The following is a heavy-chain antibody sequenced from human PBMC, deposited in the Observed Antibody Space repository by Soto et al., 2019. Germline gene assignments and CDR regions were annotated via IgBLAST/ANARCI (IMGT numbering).Heavy chain of an antibody. Sequence: SENRSLTCTVSGVSIRRDAYYWCWIRQQPGKGLEWIGYIYYSGSTYYNPSLRSPVAMSVDTSKNQFSLTLSSVTAADTAVYYCARDGCSGDTCFIDYWGQGILVTVSS. V-gene: IGHV4-31*01. D-gene: IGHD2-15*01. CDR3: ARDGCSGDTCFIDY. CDR2: IYYSGST. J-gene: IGHJ4*02. CDR1: GVSIRRDAYY.